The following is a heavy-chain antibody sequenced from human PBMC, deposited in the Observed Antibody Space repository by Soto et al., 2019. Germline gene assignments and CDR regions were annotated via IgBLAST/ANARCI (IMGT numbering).Heavy chain of an antibody. V-gene: IGHV3-30-3*01. CDR1: GFTFSSYA. D-gene: IGHD6-13*01. CDR2: ISYDGSNK. CDR3: ARERAAAGPFDP. J-gene: IGHJ5*02. Sequence: LRLSCAASGFTFSSYAMHWVRQAPGKGLEWVAVISYDGSNKYYADSVKGRFTISRDNSKNTLYLQMNSLRAEDTAVYYCARERAAAGPFDPWGQGTLVTVSS.